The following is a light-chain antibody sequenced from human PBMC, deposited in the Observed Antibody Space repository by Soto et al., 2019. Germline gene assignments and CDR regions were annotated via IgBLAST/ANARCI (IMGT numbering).Light chain of an antibody. CDR1: SSDDGASNF. J-gene: IGLJ7*01. Sequence: QSVLTQPASVSGSPGQSITISCTGTSSDDGASNFVSWYQHHPDKAPKLIIYGVTNRPSGVSNRFSGSKSGNTASLTISGLQTEDEASYYCCSDTRNNSAHLIFGGGTQLAVL. CDR3: CSDTRNNSAHLI. CDR2: GVT. V-gene: IGLV2-14*01.